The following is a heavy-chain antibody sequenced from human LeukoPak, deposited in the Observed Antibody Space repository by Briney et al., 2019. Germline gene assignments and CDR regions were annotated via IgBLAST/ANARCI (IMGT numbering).Heavy chain of an antibody. CDR1: GFTFNTYW. Sequence: GGSLRLSCAASGFTFNTYWMTWVRQAPGRGLEWAANIKQDGSEKYYVESVKGRFSISRDNAKSSLDLQVNSLRAEDTAVYYCTRGFSGSYRTPLGYWGQGTLVTVSS. D-gene: IGHD1-26*01. CDR2: IKQDGSEK. CDR3: TRGFSGSYRTPLGY. V-gene: IGHV3-7*03. J-gene: IGHJ4*02.